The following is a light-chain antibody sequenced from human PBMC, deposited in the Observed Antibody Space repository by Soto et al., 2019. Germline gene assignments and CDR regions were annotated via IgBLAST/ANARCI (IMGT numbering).Light chain of an antibody. J-gene: IGLJ1*01. V-gene: IGLV2-8*01. Sequence: QSALTQPPSASGSPGQSVTIACTGTKNDIGVYDFVSWYQHHPGKAPRLIIYEVVQRPSGVPDRFSGSKSGNTASLTVSGLQAADEADYFCKSYAGSNTYVFGIGTKVTV. CDR3: KSYAGSNTYV. CDR2: EVV. CDR1: KNDIGVYDF.